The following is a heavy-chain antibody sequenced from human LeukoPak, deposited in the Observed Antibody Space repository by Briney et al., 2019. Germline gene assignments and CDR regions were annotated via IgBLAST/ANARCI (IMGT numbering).Heavy chain of an antibody. J-gene: IGHJ5*02. CDR1: GGTFSSYA. V-gene: IGHV1-69*06. D-gene: IGHD4-17*01. Sequence: SVKVSCKASGGTFSSYAISWVRQAPGQGLEWMGGIIPIFGTANYAQKFQGRVTITADKSTSTAYMELSSLRSEDTAVYYCARGLTTVTHNWFDPWGQGTLVTVSS. CDR2: IIPIFGTA. CDR3: ARGLTTVTHNWFDP.